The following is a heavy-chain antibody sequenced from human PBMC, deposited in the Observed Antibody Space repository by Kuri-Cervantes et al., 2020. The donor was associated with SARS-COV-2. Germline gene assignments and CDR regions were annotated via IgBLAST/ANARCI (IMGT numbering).Heavy chain of an antibody. CDR2: IRYDGSNK. D-gene: IGHD1-26*01. J-gene: IGHJ4*02. CDR3: ARDLVVGATPFDY. Sequence: GESLKISCAACGFTFSSYGMHWVRQAPGKGLEWVAFIRYDGSNKYYADSVKGRFTISRDNSKNTLYLQMNSLRAEDTAVYYCARDLVVGATPFDYWGQGTLVTVSS. CDR1: GFTFSSYG. V-gene: IGHV3-30*02.